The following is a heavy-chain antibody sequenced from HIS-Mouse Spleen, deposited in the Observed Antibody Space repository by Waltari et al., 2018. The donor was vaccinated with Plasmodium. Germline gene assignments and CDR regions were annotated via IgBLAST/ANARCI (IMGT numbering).Heavy chain of an antibody. D-gene: IGHD5-12*01. V-gene: IGHV4-34*01. CDR1: GGSFSGYY. CDR3: ARGPGDIVATTFDY. CDR2: INHSGST. J-gene: IGHJ4*02. Sequence: QVQLQQWGAGLLKPSETLSLTCAVYGGSFSGYYWSWTRQPPGKGLEWIGEINHSGSTNYNPSLKSRVTISVDTSKNQFSLKLSSVTAADTAVYYCARGPGDIVATTFDYWGQGTLVTVSS.